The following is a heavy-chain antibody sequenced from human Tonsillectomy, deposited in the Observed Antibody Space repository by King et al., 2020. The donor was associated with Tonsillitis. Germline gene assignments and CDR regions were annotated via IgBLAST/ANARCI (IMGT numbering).Heavy chain of an antibody. J-gene: IGHJ4*02. CDR3: ARGFSASYVPLTYYFDN. V-gene: IGHV3-30*04. CDR1: GFTFSTFA. CDR2: ISDDGTSQ. D-gene: IGHD1-26*01. Sequence: VQLVQSGGGLVHPWGSLRLSCAASGFTFSTFAMHWVRQPPGKGLEWVAFISDDGTSQFYTDSVKGRFTISRDNSKNTLFLQMDALRIQDAAVYFCARGFSASYVPLTYYFDNWGQGTRVTVSS.